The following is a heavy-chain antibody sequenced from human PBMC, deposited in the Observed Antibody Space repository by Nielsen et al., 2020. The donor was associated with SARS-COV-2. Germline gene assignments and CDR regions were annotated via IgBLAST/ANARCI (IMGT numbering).Heavy chain of an antibody. CDR1: GGSISSYY. D-gene: IGHD6-13*01. J-gene: IGHJ4*02. V-gene: IGHV4-59*12. Sequence: SETLSLACTVSGGSISSYYWSWIRQPPGKGLEWTGYIYYSGSTNYNPSLKSRVTISVDTSKNQFSLKLSSVTAADTAVYYCARRGIAADYWGQGTLVTVSS. CDR3: ARRGIAADY. CDR2: IYYSGST.